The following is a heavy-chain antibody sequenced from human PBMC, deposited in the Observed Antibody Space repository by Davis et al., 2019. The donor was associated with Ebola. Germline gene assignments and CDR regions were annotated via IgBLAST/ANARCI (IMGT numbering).Heavy chain of an antibody. CDR2: IWYDGSNK. V-gene: IGHV3-33*08. CDR1: GFTFSSYG. D-gene: IGHD3-16*01. CDR3: ARWNYGPNWFDP. J-gene: IGHJ5*02. Sequence: PGGSLRLSCAASGFTFSSYGMHWVRQAPGKGLEWVAVIWYDGSNKYYADSVKGRFTISRDNSKNTLYLQMNSLRAEDTAVDYCARWNYGPNWFDPWGQGTLVTVSS.